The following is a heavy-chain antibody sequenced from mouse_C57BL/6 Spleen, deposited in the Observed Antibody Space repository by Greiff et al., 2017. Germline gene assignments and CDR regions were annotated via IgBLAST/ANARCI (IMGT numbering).Heavy chain of an antibody. D-gene: IGHD2-5*01. J-gene: IGHJ1*03. V-gene: IGHV5-17*01. CDR3: ARTYYSNYSYLYFEG. Sequence: EVQRVESGGGLVKPGGSLKLSCAASGFTFSDYGMHWVRQAPEKGLEWVAYISSGSSTIYYADTVKGRFTISRDNAKNTLFLQMTSLRSEDTALYYCARTYYSNYSYLYFEGWGTGTTVTVSS. CDR1: GFTFSDYG. CDR2: ISSGSSTI.